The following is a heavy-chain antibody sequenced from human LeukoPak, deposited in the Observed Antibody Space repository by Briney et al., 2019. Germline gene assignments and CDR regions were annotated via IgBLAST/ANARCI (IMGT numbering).Heavy chain of an antibody. D-gene: IGHD6-19*01. CDR3: SRALIAVAEAYNYYGMDV. CDR1: GFTFGDYA. J-gene: IGHJ6*02. V-gene: IGHV3-49*04. Sequence: GGSLRLSCTASGFTFGDYAMNWVRQAPGKGLEWVGFIRSKVLGGTTEYAASVKGRFTISRDDSKSIAYLQMNSLKSEDTAVYYCSRALIAVAEAYNYYGMDVWGQGTTVTVSS. CDR2: IRSKVLGGTT.